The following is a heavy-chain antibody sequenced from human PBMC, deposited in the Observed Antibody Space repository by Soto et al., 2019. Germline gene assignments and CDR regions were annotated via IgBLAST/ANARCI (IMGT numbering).Heavy chain of an antibody. D-gene: IGHD3-22*01. CDR1: GGSISSGDYY. Sequence: QVQLQESGPGLVKHSQTLSLTCTVSGGSISSGDYYWNWIRQPPGKDLEWIGYVYYSGSGYYNPSLKTRVTITFDTSKDQVSLQLTSVTAADAAVYYFARAWKDYYYDRNPYYYFDYWGQGTLVTVSS. V-gene: IGHV4-30-4*01. CDR2: VYYSGSG. CDR3: ARAWKDYYYDRNPYYYFDY. J-gene: IGHJ4*02.